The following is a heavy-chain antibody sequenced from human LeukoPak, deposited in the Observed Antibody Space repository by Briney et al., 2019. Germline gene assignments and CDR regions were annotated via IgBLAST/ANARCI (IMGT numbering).Heavy chain of an antibody. V-gene: IGHV3-21*01. D-gene: IGHD1-26*01. Sequence: GGSLRLSCAASGFTFISYTMNWVRQAPGKGLEWVSSISSSSSYIYYADSVKGRFTISRDNSKNTLYLQMNSLRAEDTAVYYCARGTIVGATQYYYYYMDVWGKGTTVTVSS. J-gene: IGHJ6*03. CDR2: ISSSSSYI. CDR3: ARGTIVGATQYYYYYMDV. CDR1: GFTFISYT.